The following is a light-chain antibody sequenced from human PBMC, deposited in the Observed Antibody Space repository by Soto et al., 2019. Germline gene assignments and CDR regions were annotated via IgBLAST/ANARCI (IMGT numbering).Light chain of an antibody. Sequence: EIVMTQSPVILSVSPGERATLSCRASQSVGTNLAWYQQKPGQAPRLLIYDASNRATGIPARFSGSGSGTDFTLTISSLEPEDFAVYYCQQRSNWLTFGGGTKVDIK. CDR3: QQRSNWLT. J-gene: IGKJ4*01. CDR1: QSVGTN. V-gene: IGKV3-11*01. CDR2: DAS.